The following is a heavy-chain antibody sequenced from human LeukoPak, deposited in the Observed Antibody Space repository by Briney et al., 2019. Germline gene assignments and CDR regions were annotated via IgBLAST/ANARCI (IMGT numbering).Heavy chain of an antibody. Sequence: GGSLRLSCAASGFTFSNYGMNWVRQAPGKGLEWVSGITESGETTYYTDSVKGRFTISRDSSKNTLYLQMNSLRAEDTAVYYCAKDGLAWGQGTLVTVSS. D-gene: IGHD5-12*01. CDR2: ITESGETT. CDR3: AKDGLA. CDR1: GFTFSNYG. J-gene: IGHJ5*02. V-gene: IGHV3-23*01.